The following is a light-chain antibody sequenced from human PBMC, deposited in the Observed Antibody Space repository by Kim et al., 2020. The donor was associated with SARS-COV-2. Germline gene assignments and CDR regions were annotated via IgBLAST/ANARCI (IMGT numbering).Light chain of an antibody. CDR2: GAS. Sequence: IVMSQSPATLSVSPGERATLSCRASQSVSSNLAWYQQKPGQAPRLLIYGASTRATGIPARFSGSGSGTEFTLTISSLQSEDFAVYYCQQYNNCPPTFGGGTKVDIK. V-gene: IGKV3-15*01. J-gene: IGKJ4*01. CDR1: QSVSSN. CDR3: QQYNNCPPT.